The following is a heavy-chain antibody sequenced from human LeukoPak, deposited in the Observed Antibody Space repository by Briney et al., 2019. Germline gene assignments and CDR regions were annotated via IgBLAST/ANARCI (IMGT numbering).Heavy chain of an antibody. V-gene: IGHV4-59*01. J-gene: IGHJ6*02. Sequence: SETLSLTCTVSGGSISSYYWSWIRQPPGKRLEWIGYIYYSGSTNYNPSLKSRVTISVDTSKNQFSLKLSSVTAADTAVYYCARDLEGMDVWGQGTTVTVSS. CDR2: IYYSGST. CDR1: GGSISSYY. CDR3: ARDLEGMDV.